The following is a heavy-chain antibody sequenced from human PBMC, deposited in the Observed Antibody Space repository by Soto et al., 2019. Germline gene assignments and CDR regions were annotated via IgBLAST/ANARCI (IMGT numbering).Heavy chain of an antibody. J-gene: IGHJ5*02. CDR3: ARGGYSGPNNWFDP. Sequence: QLHLQESGSGLVKPSQTLSLTCAVSGGSISSGGYSWSWIRQPPGKGLEWIGYIYHSGSTYYNPSLKSRVTRTVDRSKNQFTLKLSSVTAADTAVYYCARGGYSGPNNWFDPWGQGTLVTVSS. CDR2: IYHSGST. CDR1: GGSISSGGYS. D-gene: IGHD5-12*01. V-gene: IGHV4-30-2*01.